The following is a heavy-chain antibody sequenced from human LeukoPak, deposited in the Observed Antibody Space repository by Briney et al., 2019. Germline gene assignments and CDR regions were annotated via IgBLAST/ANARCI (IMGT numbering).Heavy chain of an antibody. CDR3: ARDRGTREDIVVVPAARYYYYYYMDV. J-gene: IGHJ6*03. CDR1: GYTFTSYA. CDR2: FSAYNGNT. Sequence: ASVKVSCKASGYTFTSYAMNWVRQAPGQGLEWMGWFSAYNGNTNYAQKLQGRVTMTTDTSTSTAYMELRSLRSDDTAVYYCARDRGTREDIVVVPAARYYYYYYMDVWGKGTTVTVSS. V-gene: IGHV1-18*01. D-gene: IGHD2-2*01.